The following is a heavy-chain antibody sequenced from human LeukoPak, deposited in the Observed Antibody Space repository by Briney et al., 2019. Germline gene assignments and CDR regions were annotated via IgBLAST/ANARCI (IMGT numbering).Heavy chain of an antibody. D-gene: IGHD2-15*01. CDR1: GYTFTSYG. J-gene: IGHJ4*02. CDR2: ISAYNGNT. V-gene: IGHV1-18*01. CDR3: ARGDIVVVGFFDY. Sequence: GASVTLSCKASGYTFTSYGMSWVGQSPGQGCECMGCISAYNGNTNYAQKLQGRVTMTTDTSTSTAYMELRSLRSDDTAVYYCARGDIVVVGFFDYWGQGTLVTVSS.